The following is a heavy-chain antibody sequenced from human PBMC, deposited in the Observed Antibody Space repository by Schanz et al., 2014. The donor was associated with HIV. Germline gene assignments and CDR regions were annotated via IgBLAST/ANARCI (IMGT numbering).Heavy chain of an antibody. CDR3: AREKTTLNWFDP. J-gene: IGHJ5*02. Sequence: QVQLVQSGAEVKKPGSSVKVSCKASGGTFSSHAISWVRQAPGQGLEWLGWINPYDDDTHYAQRFQGRVTMATDTSTSTASMELRSLKSDDSAVYYCAREKTTLNWFDPWGQGTLVTVSS. CDR1: GGTFSSHA. V-gene: IGHV1-18*01. CDR2: INPYDDDT.